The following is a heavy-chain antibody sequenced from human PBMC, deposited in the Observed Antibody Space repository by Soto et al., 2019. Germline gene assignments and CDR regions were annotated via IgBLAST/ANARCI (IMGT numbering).Heavy chain of an antibody. V-gene: IGHV1-3*01. CDR3: ARGDIVVVVAHKQFDY. CDR1: GYTFTSYA. J-gene: IGHJ4*02. CDR2: INAGNGNT. Sequence: RASVKVSCKASGYTFTSYAMHWVRQAPGQRLEWMGWINAGNGNTKYSQKFQGRVTITRDTSASTAYMELSSLRSEDTAVYYCARGDIVVVVAHKQFDYWGQGTLVTVSS. D-gene: IGHD2-15*01.